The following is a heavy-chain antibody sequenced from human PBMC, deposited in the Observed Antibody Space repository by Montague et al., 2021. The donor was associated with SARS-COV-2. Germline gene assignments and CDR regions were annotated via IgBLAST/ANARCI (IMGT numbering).Heavy chain of an antibody. J-gene: IGHJ5*02. CDR1: GGSISDNNW. CDR2: ISLGGHT. Sequence: SETLSLTCGVSGGSISDNNWWSWVRQSPETVLEWIGEISLGGHTDYNPSLKSRVTISLDKSKNQFSLTLTSVTAADTAVYYCARDIWEPEVRSRGWFDPWGQGILVTVSS. CDR3: ARDIWEPEVRSRGWFDP. V-gene: IGHV4-4*02. D-gene: IGHD1-26*01.